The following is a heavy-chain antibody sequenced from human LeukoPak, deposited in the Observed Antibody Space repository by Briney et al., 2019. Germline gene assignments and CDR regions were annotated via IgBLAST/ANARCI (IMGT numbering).Heavy chain of an antibody. CDR1: GYTFTSYY. Sequence: ASVKVSCKASGYTFTSYYMHWVRQAPGQGLEWMGIINPSGGSTSYAQKFQGRVTMTRDMSTSTVYMELSSLRSEDTAVYYCARALIYDYVWGSYRPDYWGQGTLVTVSS. CDR2: INPSGGST. J-gene: IGHJ4*02. CDR3: ARALIYDYVWGSYRPDY. D-gene: IGHD3-16*02. V-gene: IGHV1-46*01.